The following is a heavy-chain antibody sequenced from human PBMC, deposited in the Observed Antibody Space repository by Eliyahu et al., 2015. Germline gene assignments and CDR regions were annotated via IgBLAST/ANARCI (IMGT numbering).Heavy chain of an antibody. CDR2: IXGSGGST. CDR3: AKDDYDSSGYLMATFDY. D-gene: IGHD3-22*01. Sequence: EVQLLESGGGLVQPGGSLRLXCAAXGFTFXXXAMSWVRQAPGKGLEWVSAIXGSGGSTYYADSVKGRFTISRDNSKNTLYLQMNSLRAEDTAVYYCAKDDYDSSGYLMATFDYWGQGTLVTVSS. V-gene: IGHV3-23*01. J-gene: IGHJ4*02. CDR1: GFTFXXXA.